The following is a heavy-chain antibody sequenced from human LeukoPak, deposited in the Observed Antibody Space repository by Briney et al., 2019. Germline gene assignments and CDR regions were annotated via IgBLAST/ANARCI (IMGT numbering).Heavy chain of an antibody. CDR2: ISGSGGST. CDR3: AKTDGDMVRGVIITCDY. J-gene: IGHJ4*02. Sequence: TGGSLRLSCALSGFTSSSYAMSWVRQAPGKGLEWVSVISGSGGSTYYADSVKGRFTISRDNSKNTLYLQMNSLRVEDTAVYYCAKTDGDMVRGVIITCDYWGQGTLVTVSS. D-gene: IGHD3-10*01. CDR1: GFTSSSYA. V-gene: IGHV3-23*01.